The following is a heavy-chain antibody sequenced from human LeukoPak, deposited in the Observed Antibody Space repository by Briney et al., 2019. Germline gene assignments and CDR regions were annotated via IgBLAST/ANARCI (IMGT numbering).Heavy chain of an antibody. Sequence: SETLSLTCTVSGGSISSYYWSWIRQPPGKGLEWIGYIYYSGSTNYNPSLKSRVTISVDTSKNQFSLKLSSVTAADTAVYYCARMRAQTTPFWGQGTLVTVSS. CDR3: ARMRAQTTPF. J-gene: IGHJ4*02. V-gene: IGHV4-59*01. CDR1: GGSISSYY. D-gene: IGHD1-1*01. CDR2: IYYSGST.